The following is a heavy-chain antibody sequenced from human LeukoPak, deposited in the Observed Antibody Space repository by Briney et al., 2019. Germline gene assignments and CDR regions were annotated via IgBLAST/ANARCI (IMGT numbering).Heavy chain of an antibody. CDR2: IWNDGSNK. CDR3: ARASGPFDY. J-gene: IGHJ4*02. V-gene: IGHV3-33*01. Sequence: GKSLRLSCAASGFTFSIYGMHWVRQAPGKGLEWVAVIWNDGSNKYYADSVKGRFTISRDNSKNTLYLQMNSLRAEDTAVYSCARASGPFDYWGQGTLVTVSS. CDR1: GFTFSIYG. D-gene: IGHD3-10*01.